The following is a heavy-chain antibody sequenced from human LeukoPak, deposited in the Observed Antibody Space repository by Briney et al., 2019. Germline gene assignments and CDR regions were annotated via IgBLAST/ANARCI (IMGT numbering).Heavy chain of an antibody. Sequence: KPSETLSLTCTVSGGSINSYYWSWIRQPPGKGLEWLGYIYDSGSTNYNPSLQSRVTMSIDTSKNQISLQLTSVTAADTAVYYCARIDRAVAGTIDYWGQGTLVTVSS. D-gene: IGHD6-19*01. CDR3: ARIDRAVAGTIDY. CDR2: IYDSGST. CDR1: GGSINSYY. V-gene: IGHV4-59*08. J-gene: IGHJ4*02.